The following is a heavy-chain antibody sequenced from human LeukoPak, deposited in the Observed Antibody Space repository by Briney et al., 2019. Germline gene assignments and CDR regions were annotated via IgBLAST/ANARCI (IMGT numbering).Heavy chain of an antibody. D-gene: IGHD1-26*01. Sequence: GGSLRLSXAASGFTFSSYWMHWVRQAPGKGLVWVSHINSDGSSTSYADSVKGRFTISRDNAKDTLYLQMNSLRAEDTAVYYCASYSGNYYGFDYWGQGTLVTVSS. CDR3: ASYSGNYYGFDY. V-gene: IGHV3-74*01. J-gene: IGHJ4*02. CDR2: INSDGSST. CDR1: GFTFSSYW.